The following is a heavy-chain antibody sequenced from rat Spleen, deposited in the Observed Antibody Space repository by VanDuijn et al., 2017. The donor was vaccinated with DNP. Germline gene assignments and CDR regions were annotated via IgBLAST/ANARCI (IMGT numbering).Heavy chain of an antibody. Sequence: QVQLKESGPGLVQPSQTLSLVCTVSGFSLTNNHVHWVRQPSGKGLEWMGVGWIGGGTHYSSAFKSRLSIIRDTSKSQVFLKVNSLQTEDTATYYCARDGQWDYLDYWGQGVMVTVSS. CDR3: ARDGQWDYLDY. CDR1: GFSLTNNH. D-gene: IGHD1-1*01. V-gene: IGHV2-30*01. CDR2: GWIGGGT. J-gene: IGHJ2*01.